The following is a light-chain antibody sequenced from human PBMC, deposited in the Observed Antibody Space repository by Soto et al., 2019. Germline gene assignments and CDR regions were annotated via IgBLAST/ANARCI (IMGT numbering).Light chain of an antibody. CDR2: GAS. CDR3: QKYNNWPPAA. V-gene: IGKV3-15*01. J-gene: IGKJ2*01. CDR1: QSISST. Sequence: EIVMTQSPATLSVSPGERATLSCRASQSISSTLAWYQQKPGQAPRLLIYGASVRATGIPARFSGSGSGTEFTLTLSSLQSEDFAVYYCQKYNNWPPAAFGQGTKLEIK.